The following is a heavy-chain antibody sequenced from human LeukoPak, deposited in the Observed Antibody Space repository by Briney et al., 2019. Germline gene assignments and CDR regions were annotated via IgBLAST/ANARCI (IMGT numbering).Heavy chain of an antibody. CDR1: GFTCGDYA. Sequence: GGSLGLSGTASGFTCGDYAMSWVRQAPGKGLEWVGFIRSKAYGGTTEYAASVKGRFTISRDDSKSIAYLQMNSLKTEDTAVYYCTSWGDDYVWGSYPSGVDYWGQGTLVTVSS. CDR3: TSWGDDYVWGSYPSGVDY. D-gene: IGHD3-16*02. V-gene: IGHV3-49*04. J-gene: IGHJ4*02. CDR2: IRSKAYGGTT.